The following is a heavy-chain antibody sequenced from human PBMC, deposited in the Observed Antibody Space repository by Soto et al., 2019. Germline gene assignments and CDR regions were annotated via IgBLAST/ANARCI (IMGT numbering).Heavy chain of an antibody. CDR1: GGSISSYY. CDR2: IYYSGST. V-gene: IGHV4-59*08. J-gene: IGHJ3*02. CDR3: AGHVSGWYSIDAFDI. Sequence: QVQLQESGPGLVKPSETLSLTCTVSGGSISSYYWSWIRQPPGKGLEWIGYIYYSGSTNYNPSLKSRVNISVDTSKIQFSLKLSSVTAADTAVYYCAGHVSGWYSIDAFDIWGQGTMVTVSS. D-gene: IGHD6-19*01.